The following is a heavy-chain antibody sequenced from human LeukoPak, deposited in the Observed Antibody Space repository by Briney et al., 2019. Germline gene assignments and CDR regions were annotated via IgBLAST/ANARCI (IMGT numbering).Heavy chain of an antibody. CDR2: IHPTDGST. D-gene: IGHD3-10*01. CDR1: GYTFSTYY. J-gene: IGHJ4*02. V-gene: IGHV1-46*01. CDR3: ARANGGGLDY. Sequence: VASVKVSCKTSGYTFSTYYMHWVRQAPGQGLKWLGIIHPTDGSTSYTQKIQGRVTMTRDTATGTVYLELSSLRSEDTAVYWCARANGGGLDYWGQGTLITVSS.